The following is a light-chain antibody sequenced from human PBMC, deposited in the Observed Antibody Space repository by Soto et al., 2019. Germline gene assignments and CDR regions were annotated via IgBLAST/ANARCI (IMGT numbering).Light chain of an antibody. V-gene: IGLV2-23*02. Sequence: QPVLTLPASVSGSPGQSITISCTGSSSDVGGYALVSWYQQHPGQAPKLIIYEVTKRPSGVPSRFSASRSGLTASLTISVLQPEGAVEYFACSYAGRGASYVFGAGTKVTVL. CDR2: EVT. J-gene: IGLJ1*01. CDR3: CSYAGRGASYV. CDR1: SSDVGGYAL.